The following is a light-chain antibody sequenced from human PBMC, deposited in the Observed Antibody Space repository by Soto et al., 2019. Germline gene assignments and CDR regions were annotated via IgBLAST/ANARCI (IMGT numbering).Light chain of an antibody. Sequence: QSALTQPASVSGSPGQSITISCSGTSSNMGSYNYVSWYQQHPGKAPKMMIYDVSDRPSGVSSRFSGSKSGNTASLTISGLQPEDEADYYCASYTTSKSDVFGTGTKLTVL. J-gene: IGLJ1*01. CDR2: DVS. CDR1: SSNMGSYNY. V-gene: IGLV2-14*03. CDR3: ASYTTSKSDV.